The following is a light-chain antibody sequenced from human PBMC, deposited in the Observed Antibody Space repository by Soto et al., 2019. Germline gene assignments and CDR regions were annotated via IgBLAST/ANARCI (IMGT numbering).Light chain of an antibody. CDR2: DAS. J-gene: IGKJ4*01. CDR3: QQFNNYLLT. Sequence: AIQLTQSPSSLSASVGDRVTITCRASQGISSALAWYQQKPGKAPKLLIYDASSLESGVPSRFSGSGSGTDFTLTINSLQPEDFATYYCQQFNNYLLTFGGGTKVEIK. CDR1: QGISSA. V-gene: IGKV1D-13*01.